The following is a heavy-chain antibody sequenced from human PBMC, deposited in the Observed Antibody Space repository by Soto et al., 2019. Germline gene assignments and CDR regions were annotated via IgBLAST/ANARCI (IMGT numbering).Heavy chain of an antibody. V-gene: IGHV1-18*03. CDR1: GYTFTRYG. CDR2: ISAYNGNT. D-gene: IGHD6-19*01. J-gene: IGHJ3*02. CDR3: ARGEAVAGRRAFDI. Sequence: ASVKVSCKASGYTFTRYGINWVRQAPGQGREWMGWISAYNGNTNYAQKLQGRVTMTTATYTSTVYMELRSLRYDDMAVYYCARGEAVAGRRAFDIWGQGTMVTVSS.